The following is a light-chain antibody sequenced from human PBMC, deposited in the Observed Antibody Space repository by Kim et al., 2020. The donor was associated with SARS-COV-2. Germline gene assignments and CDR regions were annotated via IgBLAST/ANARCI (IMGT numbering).Light chain of an antibody. CDR3: QQYGSSPLT. V-gene: IGKV3-20*01. Sequence: EIVLTQSPGTLSLSPGERATLSCRASQSVSSSYLAWYQQKPGQAPRLLIYGASSRATGIPDRFSGIGSGTDFTLTISRLEPEDFAVYYCQQYGSSPLTFGGGTKVDIK. CDR2: GAS. J-gene: IGKJ4*01. CDR1: QSVSSSY.